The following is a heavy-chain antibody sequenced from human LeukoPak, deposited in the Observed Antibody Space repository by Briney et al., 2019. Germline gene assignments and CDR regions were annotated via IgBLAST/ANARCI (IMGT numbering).Heavy chain of an antibody. D-gene: IGHD4-17*01. CDR3: ARDSYGDYAFDY. V-gene: IGHV4-31*03. CDR1: GGSISSGGYY. J-gene: IGHJ4*02. CDR2: IYYSGST. Sequence: SQTLSLTCTVSGGSISSGGYYWSWIRQHPGKGLEWIGYIYYSGSTYYNPSLKSRVTMSVDTSKNQFSLKLSSVTDADTAVYYCARDSYGDYAFDYWGQGTLVTVSS.